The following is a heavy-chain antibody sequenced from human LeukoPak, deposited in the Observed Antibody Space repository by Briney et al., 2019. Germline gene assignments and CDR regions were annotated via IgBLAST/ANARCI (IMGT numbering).Heavy chain of an antibody. D-gene: IGHD4-23*01. CDR1: GFTVSSNY. CDR3: ARGRPHGNDY. CDR2: IASDGSST. V-gene: IGHV3-74*01. J-gene: IGHJ4*02. Sequence: GGSLRLSCAASGFTVSSNYMSWVRQAPGKGLEWVSRIASDGSSTTYADSVKGRFSISRDNAKNTLYLQMNSLRVEDTAVYYCARGRPHGNDYWGQGTLVTVSS.